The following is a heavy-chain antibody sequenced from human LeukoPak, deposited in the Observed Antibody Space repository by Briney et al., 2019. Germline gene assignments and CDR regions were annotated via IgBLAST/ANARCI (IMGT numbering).Heavy chain of an antibody. CDR1: GFTFSSYW. CDR3: ARDKDGAVTTGDY. J-gene: IGHJ4*02. CDR2: INSDGSST. V-gene: IGHV3-74*01. Sequence: GGSLRLSCAASGFTFSSYWMHWVRQAPGKGLVWVSRINSDGSSTSYADSVKGRFAISRDNAKNTLYLQMNSLRAEDTAVYYCARDKDGAVTTGDYWGQGTLVTVCS. D-gene: IGHD4-17*01.